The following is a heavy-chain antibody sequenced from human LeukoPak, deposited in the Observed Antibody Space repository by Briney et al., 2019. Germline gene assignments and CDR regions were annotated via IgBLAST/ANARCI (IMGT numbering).Heavy chain of an antibody. CDR3: ARGRDSSSWYTWADY. V-gene: IGHV1-8*01. Sequence: GASVKVSCKASGYTFTSYDINWVRQATGQGLEWMGWMNPNSGNTGYAQKFQGRVAMTRNTSISTAYMELSSLRSEDTAVYYCARGRDSSSWYTWADYWGQGTLVTVSS. CDR2: MNPNSGNT. CDR1: GYTFTSYD. D-gene: IGHD6-13*01. J-gene: IGHJ4*02.